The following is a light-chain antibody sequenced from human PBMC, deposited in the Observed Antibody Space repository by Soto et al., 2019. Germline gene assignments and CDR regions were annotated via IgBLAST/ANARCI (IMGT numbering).Light chain of an antibody. CDR3: QQRSNWPPFT. V-gene: IGKV3-11*01. CDR2: DAP. CDR1: QSVSSY. J-gene: IGKJ3*01. Sequence: EIVLTQSPATLSLSPGERATLSCMASQSVSSYLAWYQQKPGQAPRLLIYDAPNRATGIPARFSGSGSGTDFTLAISSLEPEDFGVYYCQQRSNWPPFTFGPGTKVDIK.